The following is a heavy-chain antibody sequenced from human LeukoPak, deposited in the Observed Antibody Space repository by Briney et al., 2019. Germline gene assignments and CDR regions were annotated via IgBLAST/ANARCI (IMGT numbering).Heavy chain of an antibody. Sequence: GASVKVSCKASGYTFTGYYMHWVRQAPGQGLEWMGWINPNSGGTNYAQKFQGRVTMTRDTSISTAYMELSRLRSDDTALYYCAKDLRLSVGTSPFDYWGQGTLVTVSS. CDR2: INPNSGGT. V-gene: IGHV1-2*02. CDR3: AKDLRLSVGTSPFDY. CDR1: GYTFTGYY. D-gene: IGHD4-23*01. J-gene: IGHJ4*02.